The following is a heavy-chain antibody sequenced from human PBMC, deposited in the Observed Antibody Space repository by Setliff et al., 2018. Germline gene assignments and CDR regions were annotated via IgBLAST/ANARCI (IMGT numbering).Heavy chain of an antibody. CDR2: IYPGDSDT. CDR1: GYNFINYW. J-gene: IGHJ4*02. Sequence: GESLKISCKGSGYNFINYWIGWVRQMPGKGLEWMGIIYPGDSDTRYSPSLQGQVTFSADRSISTAHLQWDSLKASDTAMYYCARGYDSGGWNYWGQGTLVTVSS. CDR3: ARGYDSGGWNY. D-gene: IGHD3-22*01. V-gene: IGHV5-51*01.